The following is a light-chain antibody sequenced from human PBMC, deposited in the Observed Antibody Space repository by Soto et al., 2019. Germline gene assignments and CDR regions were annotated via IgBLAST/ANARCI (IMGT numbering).Light chain of an antibody. Sequence: EIVMTQSPPSLTVTPGEPASISCRSSQRLLHSNGNNFLDWYLQKPGQSPQLLIYLGFNRASGVPDRVSGSGAGTDFTLKISRVEAEVVGVYYCMQALQTPYTFGQGTKLEIK. V-gene: IGKV2-28*01. CDR2: LGF. CDR3: MQALQTPYT. J-gene: IGKJ2*01. CDR1: QRLLHSNGNNF.